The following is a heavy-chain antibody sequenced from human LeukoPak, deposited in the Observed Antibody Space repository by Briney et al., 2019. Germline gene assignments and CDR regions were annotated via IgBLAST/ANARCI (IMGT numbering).Heavy chain of an antibody. Sequence: GRSLRLSCAASGFTFSSYGMHWVRQAPGKGLEWVAVIWYDGSNKYYADSVKGRFTISRDNSKNTLYLQMNSLRAEDTAVYYCAREGHTAPGAFDIWGQGTMVTVSS. D-gene: IGHD2-21*02. J-gene: IGHJ3*02. V-gene: IGHV3-33*01. CDR1: GFTFSSYG. CDR2: IWYDGSNK. CDR3: AREGHTAPGAFDI.